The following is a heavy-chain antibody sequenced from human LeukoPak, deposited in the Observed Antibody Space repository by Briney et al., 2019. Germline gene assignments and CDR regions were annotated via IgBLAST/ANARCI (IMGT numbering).Heavy chain of an antibody. Sequence: PSETLSLTCAVYGGSFSGYYWSWIRQPPGKGLEWIGEINHSGSTNYNPSLKSRVTISVDTSKNQFSLKLSSVTAADTAVYYCARRLGAVRLVYRNWFDPWGQGTLVTVSS. V-gene: IGHV4-34*01. CDR1: GGSFSGYY. D-gene: IGHD3-16*01. CDR3: ARRLGAVRLVYRNWFDP. J-gene: IGHJ5*02. CDR2: INHSGST.